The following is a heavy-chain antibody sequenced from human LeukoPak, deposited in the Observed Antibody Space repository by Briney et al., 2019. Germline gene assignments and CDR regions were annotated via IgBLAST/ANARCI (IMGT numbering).Heavy chain of an antibody. J-gene: IGHJ4*02. D-gene: IGHD5-18*01. CDR1: GYSFTSYW. Sequence: NRGESLKXSCKGSGYSFTSYWIGWVXQMPGXGLEWMGIIYPGDSDTRYSPSFQGQVTISADKSISTAYLQWSSLKASDTAMXXCANSRGYIYGIDYWGQGTLVTVSS. CDR2: IYPGDSDT. V-gene: IGHV5-51*01. CDR3: ANSRGYIYGIDY.